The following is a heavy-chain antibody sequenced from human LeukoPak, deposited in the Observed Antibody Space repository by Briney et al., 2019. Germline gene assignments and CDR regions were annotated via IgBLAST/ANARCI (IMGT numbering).Heavy chain of an antibody. CDR2: ISSSSSTI. J-gene: IGHJ4*02. CDR3: PRPCIVGARALAY. CDR1: GFTFISYS. Sequence: AGGSLRLSCAASGFTFISYSMNWVRQAPGKGVEWVSYISSSSSTIYYADSVKGRFTISRDNAKNSLYLQMNSLRAEDTAVYYCPRPCIVGARALAYWGQGTLVTVSS. D-gene: IGHD1-26*01. V-gene: IGHV3-48*01.